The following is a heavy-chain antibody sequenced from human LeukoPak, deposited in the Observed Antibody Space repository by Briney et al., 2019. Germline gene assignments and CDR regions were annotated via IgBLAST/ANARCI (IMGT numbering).Heavy chain of an antibody. CDR3: VSPRGFSYGYFDY. J-gene: IGHJ4*02. V-gene: IGHV4-39*01. D-gene: IGHD5-18*01. CDR2: IYYSKNT. CDR1: GGSISSSSAY. Sequence: SETLSLTCTVSGGSISSSSAYWGWIRQPPGKGLEWIGSIYYSKNTYYNPSLKSRITISADTSKNQFSLTLGSVSATDTAVYYCVSPRGFSYGYFDYWGQGTLVTVSS.